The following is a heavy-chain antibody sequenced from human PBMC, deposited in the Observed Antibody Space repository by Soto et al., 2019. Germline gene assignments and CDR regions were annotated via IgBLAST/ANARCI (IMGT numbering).Heavy chain of an antibody. J-gene: IGHJ6*02. CDR3: ARTGSSGWYLGYYYYYGMDV. D-gene: IGHD6-19*01. CDR2: IYYSGST. CDR1: GGSISSYY. V-gene: IGHV4-59*01. Sequence: QVQLQESGPGLVKPSETLSLTCTVSGGSISSYYWSWIRQPPGKGLEWIGYIYYSGSTNYNPSLKSRVTISVDTSKTQFSLKLSSVTAADTAVYYCARTGSSGWYLGYYYYYGMDVWGQGTTVTVSS.